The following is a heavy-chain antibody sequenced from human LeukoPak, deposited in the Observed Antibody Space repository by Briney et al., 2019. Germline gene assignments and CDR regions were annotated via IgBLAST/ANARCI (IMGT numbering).Heavy chain of an antibody. J-gene: IGHJ6*02. Sequence: TGGSLRLSCAASGFTFSSYGVHWVRQAPGKGLDWVANIKQDGTEKYYVDSVKGRFTISRDNAKNSLYLQMNSLRAEDTAVYYCARDSYYDFWSGYLRDYGLDVWGQGTTATVSS. CDR2: IKQDGTEK. D-gene: IGHD3-3*01. V-gene: IGHV3-7*01. CDR3: ARDSYYDFWSGYLRDYGLDV. CDR1: GFTFSSYG.